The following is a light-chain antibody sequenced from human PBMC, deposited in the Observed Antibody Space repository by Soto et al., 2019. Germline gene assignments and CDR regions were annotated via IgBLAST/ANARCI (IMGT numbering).Light chain of an antibody. V-gene: IGKV1-5*01. J-gene: IGKJ5*01. Sequence: TQSRSAGCPSGEERGTRRCRASQSIGNRLAWYQQKPGKAPKLLIYDASSLQSGVPSRFSGSGSGTAFTLPLTRLPPDDFAPYYCQPCNAAIAFAQGTRLEIK. CDR3: QPCNAAIA. CDR2: DAS. CDR1: QSIGNR.